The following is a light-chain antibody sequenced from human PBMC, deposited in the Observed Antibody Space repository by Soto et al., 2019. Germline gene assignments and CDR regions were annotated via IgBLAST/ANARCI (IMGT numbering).Light chain of an antibody. CDR3: QQRSNWLST. CDR1: QSVSSY. V-gene: IGKV3-11*01. J-gene: IGKJ2*01. Sequence: EIVLTQSPSTLSLSPGERATLSCRASQSVSSYLAWYQQKPGQAPRLLIFDASTRATGIPARFSGSGSGTDFPLTISRLEHEVFAVYYCQQRSNWLSTFGQGTKLEIK. CDR2: DAS.